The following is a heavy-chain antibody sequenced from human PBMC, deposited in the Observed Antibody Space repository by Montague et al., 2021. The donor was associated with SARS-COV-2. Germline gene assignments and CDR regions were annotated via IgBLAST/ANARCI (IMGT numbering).Heavy chain of an antibody. J-gene: IGHJ4*02. CDR2: IKPDGTST. CDR3: VRPLWFGDSDYFFES. Sequence: SQRLSCAASGFTFRSYWMHWVRQVPGRGPVWVSRIKPDGTSTNYXASVKGRFTISRDNAKNTLSLQMNNLRAEDTAVYYCVRPLWFGDSDYFFESWGQGTLVTVSS. D-gene: IGHD3-10*01. V-gene: IGHV3-74*01. CDR1: GFTFRSYW.